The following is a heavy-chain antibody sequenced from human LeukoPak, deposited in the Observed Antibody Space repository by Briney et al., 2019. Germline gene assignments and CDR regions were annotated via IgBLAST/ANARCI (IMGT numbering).Heavy chain of an antibody. V-gene: IGHV3-7*01. CDR3: ATLNWDDGVVSGFDR. J-gene: IGHJ5*02. D-gene: IGHD2-2*01. CDR2: LRQDGNEI. CDR1: GFSFRNSW. Sequence: GALRLSCAASGFSFRNSWMSWVRQAPGKGLEWVANLRQDGNEIYYMDSVKGRFTISRDNAKKSLYLRMNLLRAEDTAVYYCATLNWDDGVVSGFDRWGQGILVTVSS.